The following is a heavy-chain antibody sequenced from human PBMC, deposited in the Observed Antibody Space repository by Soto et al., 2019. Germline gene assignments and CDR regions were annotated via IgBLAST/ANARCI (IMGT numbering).Heavy chain of an antibody. V-gene: IGHV3-48*02. CDR1: GFTFSSYS. J-gene: IGHJ4*02. Sequence: GGSLRLSCAASGFTFSSYSMNWVRQAPGKGLEWVSYISSSSSTIYYADSVKGRFTISRDNAKNSLYLQMNSLRDEDMAVYYCVPAAIRPFDYWGQGTLVTVSS. CDR2: ISSSSSTI. D-gene: IGHD2-2*01. CDR3: VPAAIRPFDY.